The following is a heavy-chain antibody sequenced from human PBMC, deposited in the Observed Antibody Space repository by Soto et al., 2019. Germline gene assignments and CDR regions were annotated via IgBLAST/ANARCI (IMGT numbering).Heavy chain of an antibody. D-gene: IGHD2-8*01. CDR2: INAGNGNT. Sequence: GASVKVSCKASGYTFTRYAMHWVRLAPGQRLEWMGWINAGNGNTKYSQKFQGRVTITRDTSASTAYMELSSLRSEDTAVYYCASNVAGRGRGDCTNGVYYPQNYYYYYGMDVWGQGTTVTVS. CDR3: ASNVAGRGRGDCTNGVYYPQNYYYYYGMDV. CDR1: GYTFTRYA. V-gene: IGHV1-3*01. J-gene: IGHJ6*02.